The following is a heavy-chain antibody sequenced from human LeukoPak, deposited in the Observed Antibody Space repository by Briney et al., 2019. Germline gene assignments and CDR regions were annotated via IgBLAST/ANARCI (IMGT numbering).Heavy chain of an antibody. CDR1: GFTVDDYG. J-gene: IGHJ4*02. Sequence: GGSLRLSCAASGFTVDDYGMSWVRQAPGKGLGWGSGINGHGGSTGYADSVEGRFTISRDNANNCLYVQMNSLRAEDTALYYCARGTATVHYWGQGTLVTLSS. CDR2: INGHGGST. CDR3: ARGTATVHY. V-gene: IGHV3-20*04. D-gene: IGHD1-26*01.